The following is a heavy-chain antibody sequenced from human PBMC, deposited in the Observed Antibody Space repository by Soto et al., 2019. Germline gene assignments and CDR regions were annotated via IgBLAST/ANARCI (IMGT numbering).Heavy chain of an antibody. Sequence: PGGSLRLSCAASGFTFSSYAMSWVRQAPGKGLEWVSIISGGGGEIRTYYADSGKGRFTVSRDNSKNTLYLQMDNLRVEDTAVYYCARPGYGVDKDAFDIWGQGTMVTVSS. CDR2: ISGGGGEIRT. J-gene: IGHJ3*02. CDR1: GFTFSSYA. V-gene: IGHV3-23*01. D-gene: IGHD4-17*01. CDR3: ARPGYGVDKDAFDI.